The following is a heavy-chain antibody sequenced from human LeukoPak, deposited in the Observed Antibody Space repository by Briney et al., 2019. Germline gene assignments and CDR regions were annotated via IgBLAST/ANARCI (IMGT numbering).Heavy chain of an antibody. J-gene: IGHJ4*02. CDR1: GFTFTNYW. CDR2: IKQDESEK. V-gene: IGHV3-7*01. CDR3: ARDRAGSY. D-gene: IGHD3-10*01. Sequence: PGGSLRLSCAASGFTFTNYWVSWVRQAPVKGLEWVANIKQDESEKYHVDSVKGRFTISRDNAKNSLYLQMNSLRAEDTAVYYCARDRAGSYWGQGTLVTVSS.